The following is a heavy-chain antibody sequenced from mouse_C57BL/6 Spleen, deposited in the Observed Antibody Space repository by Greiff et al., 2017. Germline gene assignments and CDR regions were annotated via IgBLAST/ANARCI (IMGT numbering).Heavy chain of an antibody. CDR1: GFTFSDYY. Sequence: EVKLMESEGGLVQPGSSMKLSCTASGFTFSDYYMAWVRQVPEKGLEWVANINYDGSSTYYLDSLKSRFIISRDNAKNILYLQMSSLKSEDTATYYCARDLGDGYFDYGGQGTTLTVSS. D-gene: IGHD2-3*01. CDR2: INYDGSST. J-gene: IGHJ2*01. V-gene: IGHV5-16*01. CDR3: ARDLGDGYFDY.